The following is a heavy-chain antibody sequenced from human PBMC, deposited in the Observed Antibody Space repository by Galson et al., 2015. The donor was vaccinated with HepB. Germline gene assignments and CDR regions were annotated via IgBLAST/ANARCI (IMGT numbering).Heavy chain of an antibody. D-gene: IGHD1-1*01. CDR1: GFTFSSYG. V-gene: IGHV3-30*18. CDR3: AKDGRLERYFDY. Sequence: SLRLSCAASGFTFSSYGMHWVRQAPGKGLEWVAVISYDGSNKYYADSVKGRFTISRDNSKNTLYLQMNSLRAEDTAVYYCAKDGRLERYFDYWGQGTLVTVSS. CDR2: ISYDGSNK. J-gene: IGHJ4*02.